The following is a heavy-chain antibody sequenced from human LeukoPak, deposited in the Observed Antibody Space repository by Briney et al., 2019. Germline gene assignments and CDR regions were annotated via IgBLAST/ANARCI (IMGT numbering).Heavy chain of an antibody. Sequence: PRGSLRLSCAASGFSVTSNYMNWVRQAPGKGLEWVSVIYGGGGAYYADSVKGRFTISTDTSKNTLYLQMNSLRVEDTAVYYCARSPGMMGYWGQGTLVTVSS. CDR2: IYGGGGA. J-gene: IGHJ4*02. V-gene: IGHV3-66*01. D-gene: IGHD3-16*01. CDR1: GFSVTSNY. CDR3: ARSPGMMGY.